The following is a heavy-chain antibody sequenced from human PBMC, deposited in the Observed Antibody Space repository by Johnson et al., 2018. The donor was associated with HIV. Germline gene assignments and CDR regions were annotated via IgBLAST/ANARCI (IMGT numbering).Heavy chain of an antibody. D-gene: IGHD2-2*01. J-gene: IGHJ3*02. V-gene: IGHV3-49*03. Sequence: VQLVESGGGLVQPGRSLRLSCTASGFTFGDYAMSWFRQAPGKGLEWVGFIRSKAYGGTTEYAASVKGRFTISRDDSKSIAYLQMNSLKTEDTAVYYYTRDLSSIVVVPAAAIWGQGTMVTVSS. CDR3: TRDLSSIVVVPAAAI. CDR2: IRSKAYGGTT. CDR1: GFTFGDYA.